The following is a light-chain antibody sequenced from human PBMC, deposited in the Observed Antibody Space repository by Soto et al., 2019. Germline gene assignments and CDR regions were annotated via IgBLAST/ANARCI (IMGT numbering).Light chain of an antibody. CDR2: AAS. CDR1: QSVSSK. CDR3: QQYSNWPPYT. Sequence: EIVMTQSPATLSVSPGERATLSCRASQSVSSKLAWYQQKPGQAPRLLIYAASTRATGIPARFSGSGSGTEFNLTITSLQSEDLAVYYCQQYSNWPPYTFGQGTKLEIK. V-gene: IGKV3-15*01. J-gene: IGKJ2*01.